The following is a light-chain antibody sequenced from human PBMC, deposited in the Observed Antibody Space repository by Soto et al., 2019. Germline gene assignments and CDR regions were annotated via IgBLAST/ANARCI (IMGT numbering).Light chain of an antibody. J-gene: IGLJ2*01. CDR2: DAT. CDR1: TGAVTSSHY. CDR3: FLSSYKGASGI. V-gene: IGLV7-46*01. Sequence: QAVVTQEPSLTVSPGGTVTLTCGSSTGAVTSSHYPYWFQQRPGQAPRTLIYDATNKHSWTPARCSGSFIGDKAALTLSCALPEDEAEYYCFLSSYKGASGIFGGGTKLTVL.